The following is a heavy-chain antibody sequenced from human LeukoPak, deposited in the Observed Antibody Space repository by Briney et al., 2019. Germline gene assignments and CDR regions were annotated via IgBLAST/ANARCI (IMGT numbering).Heavy chain of an antibody. CDR1: GFTFSSYA. J-gene: IGHJ3*02. CDR2: IWYDGSNK. Sequence: GRSLRLSCAASGFTFSSYAMHWVRQAPGKGLEWVAAIWYDGSNKYYADSVKGRFTISRDNSKNTLYLQMNSLRAEDTAVYYCARAMIVVVPAASSGDAFDIWGQGTMVTVSS. D-gene: IGHD2-2*01. V-gene: IGHV3-33*08. CDR3: ARAMIVVVPAASSGDAFDI.